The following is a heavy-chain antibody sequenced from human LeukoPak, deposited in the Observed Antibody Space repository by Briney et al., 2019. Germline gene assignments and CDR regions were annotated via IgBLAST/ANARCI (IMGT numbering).Heavy chain of an antibody. D-gene: IGHD6-19*01. V-gene: IGHV1-24*01. J-gene: IGHJ4*02. CDR3: ATGSALHIAVAAIGQAVYDY. Sequence: ASVKVSCKVSGYTLTELSMHWVRQAPGKGLEWMGGFDPEDGETIYAQKFQGRVTMTEDTSTDTAYMELSSLRSEDTAVYYCATGSALHIAVAAIGQAVYDYWGQGTLVTVSS. CDR2: FDPEDGET. CDR1: GYTLTELS.